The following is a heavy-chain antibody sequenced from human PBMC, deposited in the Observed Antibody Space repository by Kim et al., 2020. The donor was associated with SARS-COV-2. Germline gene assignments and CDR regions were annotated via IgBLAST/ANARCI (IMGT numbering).Heavy chain of an antibody. CDR1: GGSFSGYY. CDR3: ARAGRQWLVIPIFYYFDY. Sequence: SETLSLTCAVYGGSFSGYYWSWIRQPPGKGLEWIGEINHSGSTNYNPSLKSRVTISVDTSKNQFSLKLSSVTAADTAVYYCARAGRQWLVIPIFYYFDY. J-gene: IGHJ4*01. D-gene: IGHD6-19*01. V-gene: IGHV4-34*01. CDR2: INHSGST.